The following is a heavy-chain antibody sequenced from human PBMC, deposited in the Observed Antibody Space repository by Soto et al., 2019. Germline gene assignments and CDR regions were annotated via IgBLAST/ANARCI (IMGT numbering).Heavy chain of an antibody. CDR3: ARLDIAAAADNAFDI. CDR2: IYYSGST. D-gene: IGHD6-13*01. V-gene: IGHV4-59*08. J-gene: IGHJ3*02. Sequence: SETLSLTCTVSGGSISSYYWSWIRQPPGKGLEWIGYIYYSGSTYYNPSLKSRVTISVDTSKNQFSLKLSSVTAADTVVYYCARLDIAAAADNAFDIWGQGTMVTVSS. CDR1: GGSISSYY.